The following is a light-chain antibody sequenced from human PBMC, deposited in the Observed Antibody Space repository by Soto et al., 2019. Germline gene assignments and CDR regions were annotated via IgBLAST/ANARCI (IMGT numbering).Light chain of an antibody. J-gene: IGKJ4*01. V-gene: IGKV1-39*01. CDR1: QSISSY. CDR2: AAS. Sequence: DIQIAESPSSLSSSVPDRVTITCRASQSISSYLNWYQQKTGKAPNLLIYAASTLYGGVPSRFSGSGSGTDFALTITSLQAEDFAAYYCQQLRMYPSTFGGGTKVDI. CDR3: QQLRMYPST.